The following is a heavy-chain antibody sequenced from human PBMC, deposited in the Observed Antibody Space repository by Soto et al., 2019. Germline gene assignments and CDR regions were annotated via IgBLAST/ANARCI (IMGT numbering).Heavy chain of an antibody. CDR2: IILPFGTP. Sequence: QVRLVQSGAEVKKPGSSVKVSCKASGGTFSSHGINWVRQAPGQGPEWMGVIILPFGTPNCAQRFQGRVTITADESMTTAYMELNGLRSEDTAVYYCARGPDYAGYIDDWGQGSLVIVSS. D-gene: IGHD4-17*01. CDR3: ARGPDYAGYIDD. CDR1: GGTFSSHG. J-gene: IGHJ4*02. V-gene: IGHV1-69*13.